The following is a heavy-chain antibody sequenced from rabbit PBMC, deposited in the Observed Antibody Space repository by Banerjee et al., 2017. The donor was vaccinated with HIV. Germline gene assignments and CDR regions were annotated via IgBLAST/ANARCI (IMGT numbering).Heavy chain of an antibody. Sequence: QEQLVESGGGLVQPEGSLTLTCKASGIDFSSYGISWVRQAPGKGPEWIACINTSSGNAVYASWAKGRFTISKTSSTTVTLQMTSLTAADTATYFCARRADYAGGGNFNLWGPGTLVTVS. J-gene: IGHJ4*01. CDR1: GIDFSSYG. CDR3: ARRADYAGGGNFNL. D-gene: IGHD4-2*01. CDR2: INTSSGNA. V-gene: IGHV1S45*01.